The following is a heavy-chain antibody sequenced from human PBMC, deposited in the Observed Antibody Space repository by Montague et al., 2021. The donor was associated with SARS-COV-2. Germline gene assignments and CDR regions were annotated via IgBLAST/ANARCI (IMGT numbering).Heavy chain of an antibody. D-gene: IGHD3-3*01. J-gene: IGHJ5*02. CDR3: ARDGAVEDFWSGDSTGWFDP. Sequence: SETLSLTCTVSGGSISSSSNYWGWIRQPPGKGLEWIGSIYYSGSTYYNPSLKSRVTISVDTPKNQFSLKLRSVTAADTAVYYCARDGAVEDFWSGDSTGWFDPWGQGTLVTVAS. CDR2: IYYSGST. V-gene: IGHV4-39*07. CDR1: GGSISSSSNY.